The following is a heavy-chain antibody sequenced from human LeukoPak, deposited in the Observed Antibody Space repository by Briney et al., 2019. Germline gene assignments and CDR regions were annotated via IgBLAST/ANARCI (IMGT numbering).Heavy chain of an antibody. V-gene: IGHV3-30*04. J-gene: IGHJ4*02. Sequence: GGSLRLSCAASGFTFGNYAMHWVRQAPGKGLEWVAFVSNDGSNRYYADSVKGRFTISRDNSKNTLYLQMNSLRAEDTAVYYCARGGRSGYDLRFDYWGQGTLVTVSS. CDR2: VSNDGSNR. CDR3: ARGGRSGYDLRFDY. CDR1: GFTFGNYA. D-gene: IGHD5-12*01.